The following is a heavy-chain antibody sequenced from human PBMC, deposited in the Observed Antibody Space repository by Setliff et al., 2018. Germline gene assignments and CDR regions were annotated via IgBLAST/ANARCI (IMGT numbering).Heavy chain of an antibody. CDR3: AKSLYFYDSSGYYYDRDYYYYMDV. D-gene: IGHD3-22*01. V-gene: IGHV3-23*01. J-gene: IGHJ6*03. CDR2: ISGSGGST. CDR1: GFTFSNYA. Sequence: PGGSLRLSCAASGFTFSNYAMSWVRQAPGKGLEWVSAISGSGGSTYYADSVKGRFTISRGNSKNTLYLQMNSLRAEDTAVYYCAKSLYFYDSSGYYYDRDYYYYMDVWGKGTTVTVSS.